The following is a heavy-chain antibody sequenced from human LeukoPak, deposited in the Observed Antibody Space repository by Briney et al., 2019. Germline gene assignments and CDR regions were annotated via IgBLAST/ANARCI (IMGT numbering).Heavy chain of an antibody. J-gene: IGHJ5*02. D-gene: IGHD2-2*02. CDR3: ARDYCSSTSCYRGMNWFDP. CDR1: GGTFSSYA. Sequence: ASVKVSCKASGGTFSSYAISWVRQAPGQGLEWMGGIIPIFGTANYAQKFQGRVTITADKSTSTAYMELSSLRSEDTAVYYCARDYCSSTSCYRGMNWFDPWGQGTLVTVSS. CDR2: IIPIFGTA. V-gene: IGHV1-69*06.